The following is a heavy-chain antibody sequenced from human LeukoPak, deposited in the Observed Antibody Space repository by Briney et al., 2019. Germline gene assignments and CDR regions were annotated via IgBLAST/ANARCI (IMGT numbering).Heavy chain of an antibody. CDR2: IYYSGST. J-gene: IGHJ4*02. CDR1: GGSTSSGDYF. CDR3: ARYDINFDY. Sequence: SETLSLTCTVSGGSTSSGDYFWSWIRQHPGKGLEWIGYIYYSGSTFYNPSLKSRVTISLDTSKNQFSLKLSSVTAADTALYYCARYDINFDYWGQGTLVTVSS. D-gene: IGHD3-9*01. V-gene: IGHV4-31*03.